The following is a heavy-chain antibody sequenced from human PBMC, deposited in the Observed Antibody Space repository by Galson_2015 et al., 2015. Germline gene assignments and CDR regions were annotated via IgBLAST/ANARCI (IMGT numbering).Heavy chain of an antibody. CDR2: ISWNSGSM. V-gene: IGHV3-9*01. J-gene: IGHJ4*02. CDR3: AKAIGYCSSTSCYYNY. Sequence: SLRLSCAASGFTFDDYAMHWVRQAPGKGLEWVSGISWNSGSMGYADSVKGRFTISRDNAKNSLYLQMNSLRAEDTALYYCAKAIGYCSSTSCYYNYWGQGTLVTVSS. D-gene: IGHD2-2*01. CDR1: GFTFDDYA.